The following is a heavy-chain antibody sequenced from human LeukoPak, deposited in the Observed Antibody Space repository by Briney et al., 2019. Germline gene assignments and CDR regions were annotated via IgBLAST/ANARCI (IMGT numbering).Heavy chain of an antibody. Sequence: PGRSLRLSCAASGFTFDDYAMHWVRQAPGKGLEWVSGISWNSGSIGYADSVKGRFTISRDNAKNSLYLQMNSLRAEDTAVYYCARVIAAAGYDAFDIWGQGTMVTVSS. D-gene: IGHD6-13*01. J-gene: IGHJ3*02. V-gene: IGHV3-9*01. CDR1: GFTFDDYA. CDR3: ARVIAAAGYDAFDI. CDR2: ISWNSGSI.